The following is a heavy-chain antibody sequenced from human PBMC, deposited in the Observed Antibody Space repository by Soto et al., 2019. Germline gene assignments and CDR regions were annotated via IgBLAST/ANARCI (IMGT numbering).Heavy chain of an antibody. CDR2: ISSSSSYI. J-gene: IGHJ3*02. D-gene: IGHD5-18*01. V-gene: IGHV3-21*01. CDR1: GFTFSSYS. CDR3: ARSDTAMVLGAFDI. Sequence: PGGSLRLSCAASGFTFSSYSMNWVRQAPGKGLEWVSSISSSSSYIYYADSVKGRFTISRDNAKNSLYLQMNSLRAEDTAVYYCARSDTAMVLGAFDIWGQGTMVTVS.